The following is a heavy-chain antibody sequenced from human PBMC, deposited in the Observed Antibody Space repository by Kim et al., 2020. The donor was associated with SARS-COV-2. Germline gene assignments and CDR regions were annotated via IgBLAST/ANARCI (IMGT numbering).Heavy chain of an antibody. Sequence: SVKVSCKASGFTFTSSAVQWVRQARGQRLEWIGWIVVGSGNTNYAQKFQERVTITRDMSTSTAYMELSSLRSEDTAVYYCAASNEQWLVYYYYYGMDVWGQGTTVTVSS. J-gene: IGHJ6*02. CDR2: IVVGSGNT. D-gene: IGHD6-19*01. CDR3: AASNEQWLVYYYYYGMDV. V-gene: IGHV1-58*01. CDR1: GFTFTSSA.